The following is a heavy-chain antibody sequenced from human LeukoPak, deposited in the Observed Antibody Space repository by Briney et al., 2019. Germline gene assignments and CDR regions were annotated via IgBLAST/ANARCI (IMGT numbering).Heavy chain of an antibody. J-gene: IGHJ4*02. CDR2: IYPGDSDT. Sequence: RGESLKISCKGSGYSFTSYWIGWVRQMPGKGLEWMGIIYPGDSDTRYSPSFQGQVTISADKSISTAYLQWSSLKASDTAMYYCAGLIGYCSGGSCPLGPYYFDYWAREPWSPSPQ. D-gene: IGHD2-15*01. CDR1: GYSFTSYW. V-gene: IGHV5-51*01. CDR3: AGLIGYCSGGSCPLGPYYFDY.